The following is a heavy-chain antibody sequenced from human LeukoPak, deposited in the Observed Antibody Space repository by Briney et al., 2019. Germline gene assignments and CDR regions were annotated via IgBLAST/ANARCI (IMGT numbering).Heavy chain of an antibody. CDR3: ARGLRRSTDY. Sequence: KPSETLSLTCAVYGGSFSGYYWSWIRQPPGKGLEWIGEINHSGSTNYNPSLKSRVTISVDTSKNQFSLKLSSVTAADTAVYYCARGLRRSTDYWGQGTLVTVSS. CDR2: INHSGST. D-gene: IGHD4-17*01. J-gene: IGHJ4*02. CDR1: GGSFSGYY. V-gene: IGHV4-34*01.